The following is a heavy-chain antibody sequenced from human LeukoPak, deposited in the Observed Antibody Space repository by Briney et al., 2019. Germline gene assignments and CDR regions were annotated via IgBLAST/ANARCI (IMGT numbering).Heavy chain of an antibody. CDR1: GGSISTYY. J-gene: IGHJ4*02. V-gene: IGHV4-59*01. Sequence: SETLSLTCAVSGGSISTYYWSWIRQPPGKGLESIGYISYTGSTNYNPSLKSRVIISVDTSKNQFSLKLSSVTAADTAVYYCARDSSGWYADYWGQGILVTVSS. CDR2: ISYTGST. CDR3: ARDSSGWYADY. D-gene: IGHD6-19*01.